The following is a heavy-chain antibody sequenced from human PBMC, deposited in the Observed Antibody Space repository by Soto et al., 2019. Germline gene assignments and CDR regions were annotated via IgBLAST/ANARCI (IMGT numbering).Heavy chain of an antibody. Sequence: SETLSLTCAVYGGSFSGYYWSWIRQPPGKGLEWIGEINHSGSTNYNPSLKSRVTISVDTSKNQFSLKLSSVTAADTAVYYCARPLKGVVAATHFDYWGQGTLVTVS. D-gene: IGHD2-15*01. CDR3: ARPLKGVVAATHFDY. CDR1: GGSFSGYY. CDR2: INHSGST. J-gene: IGHJ4*02. V-gene: IGHV4-34*01.